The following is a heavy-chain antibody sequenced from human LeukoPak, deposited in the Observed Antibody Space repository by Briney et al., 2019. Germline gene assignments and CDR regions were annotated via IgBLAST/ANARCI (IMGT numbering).Heavy chain of an antibody. V-gene: IGHV4-30-4*01. Sequence: SETLSLTCTVSGGSISSGDYYWSWIRQPPGKGLEWIGYIYYSGSTYYNPSLKSRVTISVDTSKNQFSLKLSSVTAADTAVYYCARATATYYYGSGSYYYWGQGTLVTVSS. CDR2: IYYSGST. D-gene: IGHD3-10*01. CDR1: GGSISSGDYY. CDR3: ARATATYYYGSGSYYY. J-gene: IGHJ4*02.